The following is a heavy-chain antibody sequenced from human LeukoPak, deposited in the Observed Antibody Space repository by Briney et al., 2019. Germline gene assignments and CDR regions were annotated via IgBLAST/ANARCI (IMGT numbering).Heavy chain of an antibody. CDR1: GFTFSDCY. V-gene: IGHV3-11*04. Sequence: PGGSLRLSCVASGFTFSDCYMSWIRQAPGKGLEWVSYVSSSGSTIYYADSVKGRFTISRDNAKNSLYLQMNSLRAEDTAVYYCARDVGSLVLQNTYYYDSSGYLDAFDIWGQGTMVTVSS. CDR3: ARDVGSLVLQNTYYYDSSGYLDAFDI. CDR2: VSSSGSTI. J-gene: IGHJ3*02. D-gene: IGHD3-22*01.